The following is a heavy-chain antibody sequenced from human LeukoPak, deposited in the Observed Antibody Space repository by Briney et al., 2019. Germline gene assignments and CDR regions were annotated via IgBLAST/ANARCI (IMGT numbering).Heavy chain of an antibody. J-gene: IGHJ6*02. V-gene: IGHV3-13*01. CDR3: ARAKERRYGSGSYGLYYYYGMDV. CDR2: IGTAGDT. CDR1: GFTFSSYD. D-gene: IGHD3-10*01. Sequence: PGGSLRLSCAAPGFTFSSYDMHWVRQATGKGLEWVSAIGTAGDTYYPGSVKGRFTISRENAKNSLYLQMNSLRAGDTAVYYCARAKERRYGSGSYGLYYYYGMDVWGQGTTVTVSS.